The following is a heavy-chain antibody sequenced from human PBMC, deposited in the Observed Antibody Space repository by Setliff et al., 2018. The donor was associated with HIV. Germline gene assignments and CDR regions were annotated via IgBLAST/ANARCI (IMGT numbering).Heavy chain of an antibody. CDR3: ARMVAGF. V-gene: IGHV3-7*01. J-gene: IGHJ4*02. D-gene: IGHD6-19*01. CDR1: GFTFSSYW. CDR2: IKQDGSEK. Sequence: PGGSLRLSCAASGFTFSSYWMSWVRQAPGKGLEWVANIKQDGSEKYYADSVRGRLTISRDSAKNALFLQTSSLRVEDTAVYYCARMVAGFWGQGTLVTVSS.